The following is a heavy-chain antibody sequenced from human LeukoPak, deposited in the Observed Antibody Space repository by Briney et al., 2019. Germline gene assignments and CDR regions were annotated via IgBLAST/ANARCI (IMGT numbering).Heavy chain of an antibody. D-gene: IGHD1-14*01. V-gene: IGHV3-30*04. Sequence: GGSLRLSCAASGFTFSSYAMHWVRQAPGKGLEWVAVISYDGSNKYYADSVKGRFTISRDNAKNSLYLQMNSLRAEDTAIYYCARGTLFWGQGTLVTVSS. CDR1: GFTFSSYA. CDR3: ARGTLF. CDR2: ISYDGSNK. J-gene: IGHJ4*02.